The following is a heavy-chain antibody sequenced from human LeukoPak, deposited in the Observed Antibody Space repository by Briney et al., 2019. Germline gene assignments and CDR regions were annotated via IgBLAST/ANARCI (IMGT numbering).Heavy chain of an antibody. J-gene: IGHJ4*02. CDR2: IYYSGST. CDR1: GGSISSSSYY. D-gene: IGHD1-26*01. Sequence: SETLSLTCTVSGGSISSSSYYWGWIRQPPGKGLEWIGSIYYSGSTYYNPSLKSRVTISVDTSKNQFSLKLSSVTAADTAVYYCARGRDIVGATDLWGQGTLVTVSS. V-gene: IGHV4-39*01. CDR3: ARGRDIVGATDL.